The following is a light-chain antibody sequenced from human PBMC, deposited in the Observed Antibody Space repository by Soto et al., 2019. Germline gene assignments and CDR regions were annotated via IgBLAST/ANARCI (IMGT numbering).Light chain of an antibody. CDR2: AAS. CDR1: ETVSTN. V-gene: IGKV3-15*01. J-gene: IGKJ1*01. Sequence: ERVVTQSPATLSVSPGEGATLSCRASETVSTNLAWYQQKPGQAPRLLIYAASTRATGVPARFSGSGSGTESTLTISSLQSEDVAAYYCQQYENWPWTFGQGTVVDIK. CDR3: QQYENWPWT.